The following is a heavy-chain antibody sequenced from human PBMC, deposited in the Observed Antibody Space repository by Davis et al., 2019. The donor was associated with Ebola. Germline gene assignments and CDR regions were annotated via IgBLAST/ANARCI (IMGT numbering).Heavy chain of an antibody. V-gene: IGHV3-11*06. CDR1: GFTFSDYY. CDR2: ISSSSSYT. J-gene: IGHJ4*02. Sequence: GGSLRLSCAASGFTFSDYYMSWIRQAPGKGLEWVSYISSSSSYTNYADSVKGRFTISRDNAKNSLYLQMNSLRAEDTAVYYCARDHPGVGGSLDYWGQGTLVTVSS. D-gene: IGHD1-26*01. CDR3: ARDHPGVGGSLDY.